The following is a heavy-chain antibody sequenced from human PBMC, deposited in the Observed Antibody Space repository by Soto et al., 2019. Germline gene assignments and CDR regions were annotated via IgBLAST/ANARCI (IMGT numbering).Heavy chain of an antibody. CDR2: INAGNGNT. Sequence: QVQLVQSGAEEKKPGASVKVSCKASGYTFTSYAMHWVRQAPGQRLEWMGWINAGNGNTKYTQKFQGRVTITRDTSASTAYMELSSLRSEDTAVYYCARGVAPYYFDYWGQGTLVTVSS. J-gene: IGHJ4*02. D-gene: IGHD2-15*01. CDR1: GYTFTSYA. V-gene: IGHV1-3*05. CDR3: ARGVAPYYFDY.